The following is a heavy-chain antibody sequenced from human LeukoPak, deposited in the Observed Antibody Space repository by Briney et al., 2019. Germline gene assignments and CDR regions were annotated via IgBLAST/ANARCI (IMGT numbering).Heavy chain of an antibody. J-gene: IGHJ4*02. V-gene: IGHV1-46*01. Sequence: ASVKVSCKASGYNFTSHYMHWVRQAPGQGLEWMGIINPSGSSISYAQKFQGRVTMTEDTSTDTAYMELSSLRSEDTAVYYCATDSGFPLDYWGQGTLVTVSS. CDR1: GYNFTSHY. CDR3: ATDSGFPLDY. D-gene: IGHD2-15*01. CDR2: INPSGSSI.